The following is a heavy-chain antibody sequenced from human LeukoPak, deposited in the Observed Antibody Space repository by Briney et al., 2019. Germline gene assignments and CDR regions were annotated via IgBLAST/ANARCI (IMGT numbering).Heavy chain of an antibody. J-gene: IGHJ4*02. V-gene: IGHV3-66*01. Sequence: GGSLRLSCAASGFTVSSNYMSWVRQAPGKGLEWVSVIYSGGSTYYADPVKGRFTISRDNSKNTLYLQMNSLRAEDTAVYYCARASSGWNQYYFDYWGQGTLVTVSS. D-gene: IGHD6-19*01. CDR3: ARASSGWNQYYFDY. CDR2: IYSGGST. CDR1: GFTVSSNY.